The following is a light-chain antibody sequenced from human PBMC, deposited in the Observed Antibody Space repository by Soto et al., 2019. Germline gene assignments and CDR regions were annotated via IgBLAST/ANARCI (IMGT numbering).Light chain of an antibody. CDR3: QTWATGIRV. V-gene: IGLV4-69*01. J-gene: IGLJ3*02. CDR1: SGHSNYA. Sequence: QTVLTQSPSASASLGASVKLTCTLSSGHSNYAIAWHQQQPEKGPRYLMNLNSDGSHTKGDGIPDRFSGSSSGAERYLTISSLQSEDEADYYWQTWATGIRVFGGGTRSPS. CDR2: LNSDGSH.